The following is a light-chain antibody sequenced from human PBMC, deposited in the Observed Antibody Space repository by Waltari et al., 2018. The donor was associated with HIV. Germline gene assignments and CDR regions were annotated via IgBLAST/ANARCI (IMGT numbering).Light chain of an antibody. Sequence: DIVMTQSPDSLAVSLGERATINCKSSQSVLYSSNNKNYLAWYQQKPGQPPKLLIYWASTRKAGVPERCMGSGSGTDFTLTSSSLQAEDVAVYYCEQYYSTPRTFGQGTKVEIK. CDR3: EQYYSTPRT. CDR2: WAS. J-gene: IGKJ1*01. CDR1: QSVLYSSNNKNY. V-gene: IGKV4-1*01.